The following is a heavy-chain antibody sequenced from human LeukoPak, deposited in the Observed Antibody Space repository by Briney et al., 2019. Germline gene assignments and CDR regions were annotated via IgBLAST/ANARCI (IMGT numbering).Heavy chain of an antibody. J-gene: IGHJ4*02. CDR1: GGSISSSNW. CDR3: ARVRSGSYLNFDY. Sequence: SETLSLTCAVSGGSISSSNWWSWVRQPPGKGLEWIGEIYHSGSTNYNPSLKSRVTISVDKSKNQFSLKLSSVTAADTAVYYCARVRSGSYLNFDYWGQGTLVTVSS. D-gene: IGHD1-26*01. CDR2: IYHSGST. V-gene: IGHV4-4*02.